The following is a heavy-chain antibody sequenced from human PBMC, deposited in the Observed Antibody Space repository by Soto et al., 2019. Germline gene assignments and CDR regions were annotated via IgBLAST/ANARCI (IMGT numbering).Heavy chain of an antibody. J-gene: IGHJ4*02. D-gene: IGHD7-27*01. V-gene: IGHV4-39*07. CDR2: IYYSGST. CDR1: GGSISSSSYY. CDR3: AKENWANPDS. Sequence: SETLSLTCTVSGGSISSSSYYWGWIRQPPGKGLEWIGSIYYSGSTYYNPSLKSRVTISVDTSKNSLFLQMNNLTVEDTAVYYCAKENWANPDSWGQGTLVTVSS.